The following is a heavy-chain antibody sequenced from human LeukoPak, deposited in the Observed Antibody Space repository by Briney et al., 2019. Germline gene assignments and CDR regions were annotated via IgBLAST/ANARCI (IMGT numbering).Heavy chain of an antibody. V-gene: IGHV3-48*02. Sequence: PGGSLRLSCAATGVTFSSYSMNWVRQAPGKGLEWVSYISSSSSTIYYADSVKGRFTISRDNAKNSLYLQMNSLRDEDTAVYYCARASGYYLGIDYWGQGTLVTVSS. CDR3: ARASGYYLGIDY. CDR1: GVTFSSYS. CDR2: ISSSSSTI. D-gene: IGHD3-22*01. J-gene: IGHJ4*02.